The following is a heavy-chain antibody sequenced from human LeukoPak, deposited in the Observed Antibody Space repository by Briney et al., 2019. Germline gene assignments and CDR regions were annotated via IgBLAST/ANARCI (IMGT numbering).Heavy chain of an antibody. D-gene: IGHD3-22*01. CDR1: GGSIDITNY. Sequence: PSEILSFTCGVTGGSIDITNYWSWVRQAPGKGLEWIGEISHAGTTNYNPSLRSRVAMSFDRANNQFSLSLTSVTAADTAVYYCTREDRPFCPFAYWGQGVLVTVSS. CDR3: TREDRPFCPFAY. CDR2: ISHAGTT. J-gene: IGHJ4*02. V-gene: IGHV4-4*02.